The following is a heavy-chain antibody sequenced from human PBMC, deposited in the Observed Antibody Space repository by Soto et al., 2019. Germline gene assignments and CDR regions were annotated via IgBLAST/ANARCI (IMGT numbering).Heavy chain of an antibody. CDR2: IYPGDSDT. CDR3: ASTGMVRGDRSMDV. J-gene: IGHJ6*02. D-gene: IGHD3-10*01. V-gene: IGHV5-51*01. Sequence: PGESLNISCNGSGYSFTIYLIGWVRQLPGKGLEWMGIIYPGDSDTRYSPSFQGQVTISADKSISTAYLQWSSLKASDTAMYYCASTGMVRGDRSMDVWGQGTTVTVSS. CDR1: GYSFTIYL.